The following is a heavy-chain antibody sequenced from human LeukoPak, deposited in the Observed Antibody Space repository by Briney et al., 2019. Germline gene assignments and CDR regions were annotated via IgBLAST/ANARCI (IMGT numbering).Heavy chain of an antibody. CDR2: IDAGNGNT. V-gene: IGHV1-3*01. CDR1: VYTFTSYA. Sequence: ASVKVSCKATVYTFTSYAMHWGRRTPGQRLEWMGWIDAGNGNTKYSQKFQGRVTITRDTSASTANMELSSLRAEDTAVYYCARKRWTFDYWGQGTLVTVSS. J-gene: IGHJ4*02. CDR3: ARKRWTFDY. D-gene: IGHD5-24*01.